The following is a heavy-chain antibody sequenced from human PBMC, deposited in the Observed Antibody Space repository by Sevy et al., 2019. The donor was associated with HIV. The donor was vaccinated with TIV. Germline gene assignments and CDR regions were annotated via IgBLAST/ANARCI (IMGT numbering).Heavy chain of an antibody. D-gene: IGHD1-26*01. V-gene: IGHV4-59*08. CDR1: GGSITSLY. J-gene: IGHJ4*02. CDR3: AGENAWGRGYS. CDR2: IYYIGHL. Sequence: SETMSLTCTVSGGSITSLYWNWIRQPPGRGLEWIANIYYIGHLNYNPSLKSRVTLSLDTSKNQFSLRLSSVTAADTAMYYCAGENAWGRGYSWGQGTLVTVSS.